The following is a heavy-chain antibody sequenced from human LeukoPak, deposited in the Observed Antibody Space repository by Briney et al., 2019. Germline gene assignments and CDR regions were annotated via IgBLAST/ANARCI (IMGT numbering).Heavy chain of an antibody. D-gene: IGHD6-6*01. CDR1: GGSFSGYY. Sequence: SETLSLTCAVYGGSFSGYYWSSLRQPPGKGLEWIGEINHSGSTNYNPSLKSRVTISVDTSKNQFSLKLSSVTAADTAVYYCARAYSSSSRLFDYWGQGTLVTVSS. CDR2: INHSGST. J-gene: IGHJ4*02. CDR3: ARAYSSSSRLFDY. V-gene: IGHV4-34*01.